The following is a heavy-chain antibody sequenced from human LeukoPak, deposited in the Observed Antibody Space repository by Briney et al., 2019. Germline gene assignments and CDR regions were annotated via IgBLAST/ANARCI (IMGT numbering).Heavy chain of an antibody. CDR3: AKATCASGYDYVFDY. D-gene: IGHD5-12*01. CDR2: IDKTTYPT. Sequence: PRGSLRLSCAASGFTFSSYGMHWVRQAPGKGLEWVSTIDKTTYPTFYADSVKGRFTISRDNSKNTLYLQMNSLRTEDTAVYYCAKATCASGYDYVFDYWVQGTLVTGSS. V-gene: IGHV3-NL1*01. J-gene: IGHJ4*02. CDR1: GFTFSSYG.